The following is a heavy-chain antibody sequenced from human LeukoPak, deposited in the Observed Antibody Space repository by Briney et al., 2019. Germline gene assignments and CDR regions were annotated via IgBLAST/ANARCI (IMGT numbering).Heavy chain of an antibody. D-gene: IGHD4-11*01. CDR2: INHSGST. V-gene: IGHV4-34*01. J-gene: IGHJ4*02. Sequence: SETLPLTCAVYGGSFSGYYWSWIRQPPGKGLEWIGEINHSGSTNYNPSLKSRVTISVDTSKNQFSLKLSSVTAADTAVYYCARGDGDDYGNSLRYFDYWGQGTLVTVSS. CDR3: ARGDGDDYGNSLRYFDY. CDR1: GGSFSGYY.